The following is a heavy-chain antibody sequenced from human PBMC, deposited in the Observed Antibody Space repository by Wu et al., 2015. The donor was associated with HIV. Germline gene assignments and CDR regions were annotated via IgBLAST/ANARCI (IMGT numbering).Heavy chain of an antibody. V-gene: IGHV1-2*02. J-gene: IGHJ6*02. CDR2: INPKNGGT. Sequence: QVQLVQSGAEVKKPGASMKVSCKASGYSFTDYYIYWVRQAPGQGLEWMGWINPKNGGTDYARGFQGRLTMTRDMSSSTVYVELKRLTFEDTAMYFCARGGTSKGSSGYYGLGSYSNYYGMDVWGQGTTVTVSS. D-gene: IGHD3-16*01. CDR1: GYSFTDYY. CDR3: ARGGTSKGSSGYYGLGSYSNYYGMDV.